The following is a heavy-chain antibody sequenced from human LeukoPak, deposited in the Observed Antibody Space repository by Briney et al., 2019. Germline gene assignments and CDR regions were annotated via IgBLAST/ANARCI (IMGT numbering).Heavy chain of an antibody. CDR3: AKDLLPDYGENYYYYGMDV. D-gene: IGHD4-17*01. J-gene: IGHJ6*02. V-gene: IGHV3-23*01. CDR2: IGGRDSIT. CDR1: GFTFSSCV. Sequence: GGSLRLSCAASGFTFSSCVMSWVRQAPGKGLEWVSAIGGRDSITYYADSVKGRFTISRDNSKNTLYLQMNSLRAEDTAVYYCAKDLLPDYGENYYYYGMDVWGQGTTVTVSS.